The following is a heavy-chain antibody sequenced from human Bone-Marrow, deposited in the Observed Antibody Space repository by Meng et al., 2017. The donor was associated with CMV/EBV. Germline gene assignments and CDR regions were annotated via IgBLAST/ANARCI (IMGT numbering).Heavy chain of an antibody. D-gene: IGHD2-15*01. V-gene: IGHV3-21*01. CDR1: GFTFSSYS. J-gene: IGHJ6*02. Sequence: GGSLRLSCAASGFTFSSYSMNWVRQAPGKGLEWVPSISSSSSYIYYADSVKGRFTISRDNAKNSLYLQMNSLRAEDTAVYYCARWSLVVAATLNDVTTDYGMDVWGQGTTVTVSS. CDR3: ARWSLVVAATLNDVTTDYGMDV. CDR2: ISSSSSYI.